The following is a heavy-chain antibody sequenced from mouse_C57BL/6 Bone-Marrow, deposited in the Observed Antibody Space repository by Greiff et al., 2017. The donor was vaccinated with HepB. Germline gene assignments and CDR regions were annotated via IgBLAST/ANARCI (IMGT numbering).Heavy chain of an antibody. CDR1: GYTFTSYW. CDR2: IDPSDSYT. D-gene: IGHD3-2*02. V-gene: IGHV1-69*01. CDR3: ARDSSGYCAWFAY. Sequence: QVQLKQPGAELVMPGASVKLSCKASGYTFTSYWMPWVKQRPGQGLEWIGEIDPSDSYTNYNQKFKGKSTLTVDKSSSTAYMQLSSLTSEDSAVYYCARDSSGYCAWFAYWGQGTLVTVSA. J-gene: IGHJ3*01.